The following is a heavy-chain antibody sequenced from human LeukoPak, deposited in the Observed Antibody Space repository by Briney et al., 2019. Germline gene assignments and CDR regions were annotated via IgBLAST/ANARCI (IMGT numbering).Heavy chain of an antibody. CDR2: MSNSGNT. Sequence: SETLSLTCTVSGGSISNDYRSWIRQPPGKGLEWIGYMSNSGNTNYSPSLKGRVTMSLDTSKNQFSLKLSSVTAADTAVYYCARVGGYDIDYWGQGTLVTVSS. CDR3: ARVGGYDIDY. CDR1: GGSISNDY. V-gene: IGHV4-59*01. J-gene: IGHJ4*02. D-gene: IGHD3-9*01.